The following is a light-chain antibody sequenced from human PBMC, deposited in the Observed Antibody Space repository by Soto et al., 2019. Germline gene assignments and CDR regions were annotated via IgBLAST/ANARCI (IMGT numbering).Light chain of an antibody. CDR1: QSVNSN. CDR3: QQYKNWRT. V-gene: IGKV3-15*01. CDR2: GAS. Sequence: IVMTQSPATLSVSPGERATLSCRASQSVNSNLAWYQQKPGQAPSLIIYGASTRATGVPARVSVSGSGTEFTLTSSCLQSEDLAVYYCQQYKNWRTFGQGTKLEIK. J-gene: IGKJ2*01.